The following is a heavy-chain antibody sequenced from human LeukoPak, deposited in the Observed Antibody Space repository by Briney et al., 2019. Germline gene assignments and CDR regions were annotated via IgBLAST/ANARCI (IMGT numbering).Heavy chain of an antibody. Sequence: SSETLSLTCAVSGGSFSGYYWSWIRQPPGKGLEWTGEINHSGSTNYNTCLKSRVTISVDTSKNQFSLKLSSVTAADTAVYYCARVRDCTNGVCYRFDYWGQGTLVTVSS. CDR2: INHSGST. D-gene: IGHD2-8*01. V-gene: IGHV4-34*01. CDR1: GGSFSGYY. CDR3: ARVRDCTNGVCYRFDY. J-gene: IGHJ4*02.